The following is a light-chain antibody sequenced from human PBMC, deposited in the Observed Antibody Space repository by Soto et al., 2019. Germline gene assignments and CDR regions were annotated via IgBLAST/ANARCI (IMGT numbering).Light chain of an antibody. J-gene: IGKJ2*01. V-gene: IGKV1-39*01. Sequence: DIQMTQSPSSLSASVGDRVTIACRASQSISSFLSWYQQKPGKAPKLLIYAASSLQSGVPSRFSGSGSGTDFTLTISSLQPEDFATYYCQQSYSTPRTFSQGTKLEIK. CDR2: AAS. CDR1: QSISSF. CDR3: QQSYSTPRT.